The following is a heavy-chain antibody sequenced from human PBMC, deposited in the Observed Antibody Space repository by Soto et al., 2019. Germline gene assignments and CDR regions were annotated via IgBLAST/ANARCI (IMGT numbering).Heavy chain of an antibody. CDR2: INHSGST. Sequence: QVQLQQWGAGLLKPSETLSLTCAVYGGSFSGYYWSWIRQPPGKGLEWIGEINHSGSTNYNPSLKSRVTISVDTSKNQFSLKLSSVTAADTAVYYCARGDPADYYDFWSGPYYFDYWGQGTLLTVSS. V-gene: IGHV4-34*01. CDR1: GGSFSGYY. J-gene: IGHJ4*02. D-gene: IGHD3-3*01. CDR3: ARGDPADYYDFWSGPYYFDY.